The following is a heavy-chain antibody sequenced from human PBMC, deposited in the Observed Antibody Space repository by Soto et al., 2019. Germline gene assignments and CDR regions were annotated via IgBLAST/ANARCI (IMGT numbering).Heavy chain of an antibody. V-gene: IGHV1-46*03. J-gene: IGHJ4*02. D-gene: IGHD4-4*01. CDR3: ARDLRLNRGGNPDYSRVY. Sequence: ASVKVSCKASGYAFTSYYMHWVRQAPGQGLEWMGIINPSGGSTSYAQKFQGRVTMTRDTSTSTVYMELSSLRSEDTAVYYCARDLRLNRGGNPDYSRVYWGQGTLVTVSS. CDR2: INPSGGST. CDR1: GYAFTSYY.